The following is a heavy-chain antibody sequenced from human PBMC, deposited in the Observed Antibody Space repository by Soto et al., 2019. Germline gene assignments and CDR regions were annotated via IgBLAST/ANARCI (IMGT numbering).Heavy chain of an antibody. CDR1: GYTFTSYG. V-gene: IGHV1-8*02. J-gene: IGHJ3*02. CDR2: MNANSGNT. Sequence: ASVKVSCKASGYTFTSYGISWVRQAPGQGLEWMGWMNANSGNTGYAQKFQGRVTMTRNTSISTAYMELSSLRSKDTAVYYCAREDYLDAFDIWGQGTMVTVSS. D-gene: IGHD4-17*01. CDR3: AREDYLDAFDI.